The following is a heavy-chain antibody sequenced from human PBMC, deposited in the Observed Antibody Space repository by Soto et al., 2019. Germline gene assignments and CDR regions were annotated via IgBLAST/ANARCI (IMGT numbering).Heavy chain of an antibody. Sequence: PSETLSLTCSFSGDSVTSHYLTWIRQSPEKGLEWIGYMHYTGFSHYNPSLKSRLTISVDRSKNQFTLQLTSVTAADTGVYYCARDGRGILRGAEALDIWGQGTMVTVSS. J-gene: IGHJ3*02. CDR3: ARDGRGILRGAEALDI. V-gene: IGHV4-59*02. CDR1: GDSVTSHY. CDR2: MHYTGFS. D-gene: IGHD3-3*01.